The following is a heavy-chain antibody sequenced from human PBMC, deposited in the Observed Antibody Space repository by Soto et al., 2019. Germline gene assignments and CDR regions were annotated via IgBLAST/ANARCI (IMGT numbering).Heavy chain of an antibody. CDR2: ISAYNGNT. V-gene: IGHV1-18*04. CDR1: GYTFTSYG. Sequence: GASVKVSCKASGYTFTSYGISWVRQAPGQGLEWMGWISAYNGNTNYAQKLQGRVTMTTDTSTSTAYMELRSLRSDDTAVYYCARDGDSSGYYPAYYCYGMDVWGQGTTVTVSS. CDR3: ARDGDSSGYYPAYYCYGMDV. J-gene: IGHJ6*02. D-gene: IGHD3-22*01.